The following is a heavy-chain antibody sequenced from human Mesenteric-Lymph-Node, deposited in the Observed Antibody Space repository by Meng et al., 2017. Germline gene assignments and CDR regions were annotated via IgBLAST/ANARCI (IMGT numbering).Heavy chain of an antibody. CDR1: GFTFDDYT. J-gene: IGHJ4*02. CDR3: VKDGSFRSILTTILYFDF. CDR2: ISWDSGNT. D-gene: IGHD4-11*01. V-gene: IGHV3-43*01. Sequence: GESLKISCAASGFTFDDYTKHWVRQAPGKGLEWVSLISWDSGNTYYADSVKGRFTISRDNSKNSLYLQMSSLRTEDTALYFCVKDGSFRSILTTILYFDFWGQGTLVTVSS.